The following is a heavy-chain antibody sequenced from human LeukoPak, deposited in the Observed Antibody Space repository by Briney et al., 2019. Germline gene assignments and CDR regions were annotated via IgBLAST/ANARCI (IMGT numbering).Heavy chain of an antibody. V-gene: IGHV3-7*01. CDR1: GFTFSSYW. Sequence: GGSLRLSCAASGFTFSSYWMSWVRQAPGKGLEWVANIKQDGSEKYYVDSVKGRFTISRDNAKNSLYLQMNSLRAEDTAVYYCAKDQNPITMVRGVIDYWGQGTLVTVSS. D-gene: IGHD3-10*01. CDR3: AKDQNPITMVRGVIDY. J-gene: IGHJ4*02. CDR2: IKQDGSEK.